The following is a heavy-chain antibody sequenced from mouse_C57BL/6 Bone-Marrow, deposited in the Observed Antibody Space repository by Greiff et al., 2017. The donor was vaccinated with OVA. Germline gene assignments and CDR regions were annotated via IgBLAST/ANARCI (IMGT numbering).Heavy chain of an antibody. CDR3: ARSGRPDY. D-gene: IGHD3-1*01. Sequence: VKLVESGAELVRPGTSVKLSCKASGYAFTNYLIEWVKQRPGQGLEWIGVINPGSGGTNYNEKFKGKATLTADKSSSTTYLQLSSLASEDSAVYVCARSGRPDYWGQGTTLTVSS. J-gene: IGHJ2*01. CDR2: INPGSGGT. CDR1: GYAFTNYL. V-gene: IGHV1-54*01.